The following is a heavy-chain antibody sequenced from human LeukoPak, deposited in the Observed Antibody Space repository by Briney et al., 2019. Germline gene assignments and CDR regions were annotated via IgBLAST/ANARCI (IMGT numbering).Heavy chain of an antibody. V-gene: IGHV1-46*01. CDR2: INPSGGST. CDR1: GYTFTSYY. D-gene: IGHD5-12*01. J-gene: IGHJ4*02. Sequence: GASVKVSCKASGYTFTSYYMHWVRQAPGQGLEWMGIINPSGGSTSYAQKFQGRVTMTRDMSTSTAYMELSRLRSDDTAVYYCARGVRDSGYDLGYWGQGTLVTVSS. CDR3: ARGVRDSGYDLGY.